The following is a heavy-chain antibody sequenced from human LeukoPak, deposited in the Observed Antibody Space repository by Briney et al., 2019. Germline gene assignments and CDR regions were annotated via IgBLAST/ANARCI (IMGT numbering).Heavy chain of an antibody. J-gene: IGHJ3*02. V-gene: IGHV1-18*01. CDR2: ISAYNGNT. D-gene: IGHD3-3*01. CDR1: GYTFTSYG. CDR3: ARDFSFCNSQWLLCSLGAFDI. Sequence: EASVKVSCKASGYTFTSYGISWVRQAPGQGLEWMGWISAYNGNTNYAQKLQGRVTMTTDTSTSTAYMELRSLRSDDTAVYYCARDFSFCNSQWLLCSLGAFDIWGQGTMVTVSS.